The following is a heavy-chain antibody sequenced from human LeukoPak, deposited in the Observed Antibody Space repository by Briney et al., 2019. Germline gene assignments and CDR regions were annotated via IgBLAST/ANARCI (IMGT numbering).Heavy chain of an antibody. D-gene: IGHD6-19*01. CDR3: AREAGQWLVRPFDY. V-gene: IGHV3-21*01. J-gene: IGHJ4*02. Sequence: GGSLRLSCAASGFTFSSYSMNWVRQAPGKGLEWVSSISSSSSSYIYYADSVKGRFTISRDNAKNSLYLQMNSLRAEDTAVYYCAREAGQWLVRPFDYWGQGTLVTVSS. CDR2: ISSSSSSYI. CDR1: GFTFSSYS.